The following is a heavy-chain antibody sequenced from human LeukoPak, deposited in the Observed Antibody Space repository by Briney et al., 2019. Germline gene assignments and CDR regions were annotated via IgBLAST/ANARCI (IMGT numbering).Heavy chain of an antibody. D-gene: IGHD6-19*01. CDR3: AREMYAGWYFAFDI. CDR2: ISNSGDYI. J-gene: IGHJ3*02. V-gene: IGHV3-21*01. Sequence: PGGSLRLSCAASGFTVSSNYMSWVRQGPGKGLEWVASISNSGDYISYADSLKGRFTISRDNAKNSLFLQMSSLRAEDTAVYYCAREMYAGWYFAFDIWGQGTMVTVSS. CDR1: GFTVSSNY.